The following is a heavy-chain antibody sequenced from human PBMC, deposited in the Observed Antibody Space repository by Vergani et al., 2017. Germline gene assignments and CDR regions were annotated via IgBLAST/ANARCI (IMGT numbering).Heavy chain of an antibody. CDR1: GFMFSNYW. V-gene: IGHV3-7*03. Sequence: EVQLVESGGGVVQPGGSLRLSCAASGFMFSNYWMNWVRQAPGKGLEWVANIKQNGSEKYYVDSVKGRFTISIDNSKNTLYLQMNSLRAEDTAVYYCAKDLVIYSGDALEAFDIWGQGTMVTVSS. J-gene: IGHJ3*02. CDR3: AKDLVIYSGDALEAFDI. CDR2: IKQNGSEK. D-gene: IGHD2-21*01.